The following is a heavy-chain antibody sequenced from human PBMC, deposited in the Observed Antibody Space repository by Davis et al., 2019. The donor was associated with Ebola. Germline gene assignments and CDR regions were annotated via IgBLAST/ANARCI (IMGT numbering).Heavy chain of an antibody. V-gene: IGHV4-34*01. CDR2: ITHSEST. CDR1: GGSFSGYY. D-gene: IGHD6-19*01. CDR3: ARVSHVGSPSEADGFDF. Sequence: MPSETLSLTCAVYGGSFSGYYWSWIRQPPGKELEWIGEITHSESTNYNPSLKSRATLSVDTSKNQFSLNLTSVTAADTAVYYCARVSHVGSPSEADGFDFWGQGTLVTVSS. J-gene: IGHJ4*02.